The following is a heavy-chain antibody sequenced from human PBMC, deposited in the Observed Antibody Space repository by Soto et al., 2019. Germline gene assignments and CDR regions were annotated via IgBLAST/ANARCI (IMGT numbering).Heavy chain of an antibody. J-gene: IGHJ6*02. D-gene: IGHD6-6*01. CDR2: IYPGDSDT. CDR3: ARQDSSSSYYYYYGMDV. CDR1: GYSFTSYW. V-gene: IGHV5-51*01. Sequence: PGESLKISCKGSGYSFTSYWIGWVRQMPGKALEWMGIIYPGDSDTRYSPSFQGQVTISADKSISTAYLQRSSLKASDTAMYYCARQDSSSSYYYYYGMDVWGQGTTVTVSS.